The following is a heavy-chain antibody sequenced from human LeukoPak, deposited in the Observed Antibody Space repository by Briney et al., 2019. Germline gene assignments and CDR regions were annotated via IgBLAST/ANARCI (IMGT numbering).Heavy chain of an antibody. D-gene: IGHD1-26*01. CDR2: ISNNVDTT. Sequence: PGGSLRLSCVASGLSFSSYAMSWVRQAPGKALEWVSTISNNVDTTYYADSVKGRFTISRDNSKNTLYLQMNSLRAEDTAVYYCAKERGGYHYYYYGMDVWGQGTTVTVSS. V-gene: IGHV3-23*01. CDR1: GLSFSSYA. J-gene: IGHJ6*02. CDR3: AKERGGYHYYYYGMDV.